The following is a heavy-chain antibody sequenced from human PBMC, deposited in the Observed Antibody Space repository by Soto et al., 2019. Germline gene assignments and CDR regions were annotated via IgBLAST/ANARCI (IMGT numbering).Heavy chain of an antibody. D-gene: IGHD4-4*01. Sequence: SETLSLTCAVSGGSISSNNWWSWVRQPPGKGLEWIGEIYHSGSTNYNPSLESRVTIFVDKSKNKFSLNLSSVTAADTAVYYCARAPLHPDYWGQGTLVTVSS. J-gene: IGHJ4*02. CDR2: IYHSGST. V-gene: IGHV4-4*02. CDR3: ARAPLHPDY. CDR1: GGSISSNNW.